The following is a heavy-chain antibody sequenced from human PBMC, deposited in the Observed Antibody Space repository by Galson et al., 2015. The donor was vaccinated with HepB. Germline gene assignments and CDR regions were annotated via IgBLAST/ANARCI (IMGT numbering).Heavy chain of an antibody. J-gene: IGHJ4*02. V-gene: IGHV1-18*01. D-gene: IGHD3-22*01. CDR1: GYTFTSYG. Sequence: SVKVSCKASGYTFTSYGISWVRQAPGQGLEWMGWISAYNGNTNYAQKLQGRVTMTTDTSTSTAYMELRSLRSDDTAVYYCARVGEYYYDSSGYYYFDYWGQGTLVTVSS. CDR3: ARVGEYYYDSSGYYYFDY. CDR2: ISAYNGNT.